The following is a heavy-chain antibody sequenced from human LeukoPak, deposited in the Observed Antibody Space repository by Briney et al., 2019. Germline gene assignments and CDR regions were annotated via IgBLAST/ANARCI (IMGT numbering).Heavy chain of an antibody. D-gene: IGHD4-17*01. CDR3: ARRGYGDYAPFDY. J-gene: IGHJ4*02. V-gene: IGHV3-23*01. CDR1: GFTFSSYA. Sequence: GGSLRLSCAASGFTFSSYAMSWVRQAPGKGLEWVSAISGSGGSTYYADSVKGRFTISRDNSKNTLYLQMNSLRAEDTAVYYCARRGYGDYAPFDYWGQGTLVTVSS. CDR2: ISGSGGST.